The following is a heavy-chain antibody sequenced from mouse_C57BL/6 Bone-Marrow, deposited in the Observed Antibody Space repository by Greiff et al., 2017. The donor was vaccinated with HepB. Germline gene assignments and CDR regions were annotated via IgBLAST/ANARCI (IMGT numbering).Heavy chain of an antibody. D-gene: IGHD2-4*01. J-gene: IGHJ2*01. CDR3: ARKGDDYDY. V-gene: IGHV1-19*01. Sequence: EVKLMESGPVLVKPGASVKMSCKASGYTFTDYYMNWVKHSHGKSLEWIGVINPYNGGTSYNQKFKGKATLTVDKSSSTAYMELNSLTSEDSAVYYCARKGDDYDYWGQGTTLTVSS. CDR2: INPYNGGT. CDR1: GYTFTDYY.